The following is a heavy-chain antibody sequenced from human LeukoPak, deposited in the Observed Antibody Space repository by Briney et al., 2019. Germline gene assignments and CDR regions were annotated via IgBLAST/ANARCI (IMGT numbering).Heavy chain of an antibody. D-gene: IGHD6-13*01. CDR3: ARSGYSSSWYAQPYYYYGMDV. CDR2: ISAYNGNT. CDR1: GYTFTSYG. V-gene: IGHV1-18*01. Sequence: ASVKVSCKASGYTFTSYGISWVRQAPGQGLEWMGWISAYNGNTNYAQKLQGRVTITRDTSASTAYMELSSLRSEDTAVYYCARSGYSSSWYAQPYYYYGMDVWGQGTTVTVSS. J-gene: IGHJ6*02.